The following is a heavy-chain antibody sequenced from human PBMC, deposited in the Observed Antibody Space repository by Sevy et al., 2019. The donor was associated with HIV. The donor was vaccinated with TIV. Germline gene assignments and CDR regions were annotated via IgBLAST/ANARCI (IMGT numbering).Heavy chain of an antibody. CDR3: AKDRGSGSGPSAEYFHH. V-gene: IGHV3-9*01. D-gene: IGHD6-19*01. Sequence: GGSLRLSCAASGLTFDDYAMHWVRQAPGKGLEWVSCISWNSAFIGYADSVKGRLTISRDNAKNSLYLQMNSLKPEDTAFYYCAKDRGSGSGPSAEYFHHWGQRTLVTVSS. CDR1: GLTFDDYA. J-gene: IGHJ1*01. CDR2: ISWNSAFI.